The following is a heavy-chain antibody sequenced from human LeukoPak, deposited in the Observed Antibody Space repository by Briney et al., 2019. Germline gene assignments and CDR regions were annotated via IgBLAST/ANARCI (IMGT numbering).Heavy chain of an antibody. D-gene: IGHD5-18*01. J-gene: IGHJ3*02. Sequence: SETLPLTCTVSGGSVSTCYWSWIRQPPGKGLEWIAYIDYRGSTTYNPSLRSRVTISVDTSRNQFSLKLSSVTAADTAVYYCARSRSGYSYDHAAFEIWGQGTMVTVSS. CDR2: IDYRGST. CDR1: GGSVSTCY. CDR3: ARSRSGYSYDHAAFEI. V-gene: IGHV4-59*02.